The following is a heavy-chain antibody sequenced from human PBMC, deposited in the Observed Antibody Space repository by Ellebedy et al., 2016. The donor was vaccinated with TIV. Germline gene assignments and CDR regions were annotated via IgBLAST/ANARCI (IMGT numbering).Heavy chain of an antibody. V-gene: IGHV1-18*01. J-gene: IGHJ3*02. CDR2: ISAYNGNT. CDR3: AVTTAVVYDAFDI. Sequence: ASVKVSXXASGYTFTSYGISWVRQAPGQGLEWMGWISAYNGNTNYAQKLQGRVTMTTDTSTSTAYMELRSLRSDDTAVYYCAVTTAVVYDAFDIWGQGTMVTVSS. CDR1: GYTFTSYG. D-gene: IGHD4-23*01.